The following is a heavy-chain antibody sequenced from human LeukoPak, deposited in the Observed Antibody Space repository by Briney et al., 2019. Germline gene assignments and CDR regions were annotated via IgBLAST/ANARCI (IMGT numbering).Heavy chain of an antibody. V-gene: IGHV3-23*01. Sequence: PGGSLRLSCAASGFTFSSYAMSWVRQAPGKGLEWVSAISGSGGSTYYADSVKGRFTFSRDNSKNTLYLQMNSLRAEDTAVYYCAKDSSSSNYYYGMDVWGQGTTVTVSS. CDR1: GFTFSSYA. J-gene: IGHJ6*02. D-gene: IGHD6-6*01. CDR2: ISGSGGST. CDR3: AKDSSSSNYYYGMDV.